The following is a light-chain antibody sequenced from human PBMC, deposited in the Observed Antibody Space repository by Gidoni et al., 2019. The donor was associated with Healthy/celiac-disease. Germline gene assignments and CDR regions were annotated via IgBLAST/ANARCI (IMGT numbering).Light chain of an antibody. CDR3: QQSYSTPRT. CDR1: QSISIY. J-gene: IGKJ1*01. Sequence: DIQMTPSPSSLSASVGDRVTITCRASQSISIYLYWYQQKPGKAPKLLIYAASSLQSGVPSRFSGSGSGTYFTLTISSLQPEDFATYYWQQSYSTPRTFGQGTKVEIK. V-gene: IGKV1-39*01. CDR2: AAS.